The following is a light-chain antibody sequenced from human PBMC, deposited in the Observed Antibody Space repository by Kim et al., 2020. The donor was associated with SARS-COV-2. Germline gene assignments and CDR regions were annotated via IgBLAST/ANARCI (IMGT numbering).Light chain of an antibody. CDR1: QGVGSY. V-gene: IGKV3-11*01. CDR2: GAS. CDR3: QQRDTWIT. J-gene: IGKJ5*01. Sequence: SLSPGDRATLSCRASQGVGSYLAWYQQKAGQPPRLVIYGASIRATGIPARFSGSGSGTDFTLTINNLEPEDFAVYYCQQRDTWITFGQGTRLEIK.